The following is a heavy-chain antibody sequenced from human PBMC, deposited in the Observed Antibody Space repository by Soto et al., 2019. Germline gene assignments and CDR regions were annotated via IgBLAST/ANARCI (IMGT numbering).Heavy chain of an antibody. J-gene: IGHJ6*02. V-gene: IGHV4-31*03. D-gene: IGHD2-2*01. Sequence: PSETLSLTCTVSGGSISSGGYYWSWIRQHPGKGLEWIGYIYYSGSTYYNPSLKSRVTISVDTSKNQFSLKLSSVTAADTAVYYCARDLGTYCSSTSCYGEGMDVWGQGTTATVSS. CDR1: GGSISSGGYY. CDR3: ARDLGTYCSSTSCYGEGMDV. CDR2: IYYSGST.